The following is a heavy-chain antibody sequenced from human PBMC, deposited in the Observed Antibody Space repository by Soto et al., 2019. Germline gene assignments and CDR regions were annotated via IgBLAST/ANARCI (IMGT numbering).Heavy chain of an antibody. V-gene: IGHV4-59*01. CDR3: ARDRREANTIFGVVKDYYYYYMDV. Sequence: SETLSLTCTVSGGSISSYYWSWIRQPPGKGLEWIGYIYYSGSTNYNPSLKSRVTISVDTSKNQFSLKLSSVTAADTAVYYCARDRREANTIFGVVKDYYYYYMDVWGKGTTVTVSS. CDR2: IYYSGST. CDR1: GGSISSYY. D-gene: IGHD3-3*01. J-gene: IGHJ6*03.